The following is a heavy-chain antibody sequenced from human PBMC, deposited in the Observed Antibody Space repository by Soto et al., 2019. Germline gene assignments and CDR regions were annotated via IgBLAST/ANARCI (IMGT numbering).Heavy chain of an antibody. CDR2: VYYSGAT. J-gene: IGHJ4*02. CDR1: GGSISDFY. Sequence: SETLSLTCTVSGGSISDFYWSWIRQPPGKGLEWIAYVYYSGATNYNPSLKSRVTMSVETSKNQFSLRLSSVTAADTAVYYCVSGWAFDYWGQGALVTVSS. CDR3: VSGWAFDY. V-gene: IGHV4-59*01. D-gene: IGHD6-19*01.